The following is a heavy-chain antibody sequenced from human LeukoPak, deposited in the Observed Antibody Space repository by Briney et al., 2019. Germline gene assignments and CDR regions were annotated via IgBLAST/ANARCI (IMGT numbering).Heavy chain of an antibody. V-gene: IGHV1-18*01. Sequence: ASVKVSCKASGGTFSSYAISWVRQAPGQGLEWMGWISAYNGNTNYAQKFQGRVTMTTDTSTSTAYMELRSLRSDDTAVYYCARSPRMQFDYWGQGTLVTVSS. CDR2: ISAYNGNT. J-gene: IGHJ4*02. CDR1: GGTFSSYA. CDR3: ARSPRMQFDY.